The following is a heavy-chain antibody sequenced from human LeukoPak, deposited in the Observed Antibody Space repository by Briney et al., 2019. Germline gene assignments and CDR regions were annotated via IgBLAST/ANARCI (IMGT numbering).Heavy chain of an antibody. Sequence: SVKVSCKASGYTFTSYYMHWVRQAPGQGLEWMGGIIPIFGTANYAQKFQGRVTITADKSTSTAYMELSSLRSEDTAVYYCARVTIKIQLWLREDYYYYMDVWGKGTTVTVSS. D-gene: IGHD5-18*01. J-gene: IGHJ6*03. CDR3: ARVTIKIQLWLREDYYYYMDV. CDR2: IIPIFGTA. V-gene: IGHV1-69*06. CDR1: GYTFTSYY.